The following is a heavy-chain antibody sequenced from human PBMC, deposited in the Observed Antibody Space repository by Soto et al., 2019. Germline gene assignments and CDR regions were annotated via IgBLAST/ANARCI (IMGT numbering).Heavy chain of an antibody. Sequence: PSETLSLTCAVSSGSISSHNWWSWVRQPPGKGLEWIGEIFHSGNTNYNPSLKSRVTISVDKSKNQFSLKLTSVTAADTAVYYCARGYCSSTSCPDAFDIWGQGTMVTVSS. CDR2: IFHSGNT. J-gene: IGHJ3*02. D-gene: IGHD2-2*01. CDR1: SGSISSHNW. CDR3: ARGYCSSTSCPDAFDI. V-gene: IGHV4-4*02.